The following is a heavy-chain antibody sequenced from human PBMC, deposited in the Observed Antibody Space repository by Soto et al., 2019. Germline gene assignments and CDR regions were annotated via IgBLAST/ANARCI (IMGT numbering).Heavy chain of an antibody. CDR1: GFTFSSYG. D-gene: IGHD3-10*01. J-gene: IGHJ5*02. V-gene: IGHV3-30*18. CDR2: ISYDGSNK. CDR3: AKDFGSNKCAS. Sequence: QVQLVESGGGVVQPGRSLRLSCAASGFTFSSYGMHWVRQAPGKGLGWVAVISYDGSNKYYADSVKGRFTISRDNSKNTLYLQMNSLRAEDTAVYYCAKDFGSNKCASWGQGTLVTVSS.